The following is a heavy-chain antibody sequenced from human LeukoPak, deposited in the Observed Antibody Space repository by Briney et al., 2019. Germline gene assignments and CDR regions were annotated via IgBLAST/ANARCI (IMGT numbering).Heavy chain of an antibody. Sequence: PGGSLRLSCAVSGIALSNYGMSWVRQAPGKGPEWVAVISNDGSNKYHAESVKGRFTISRDNSKNTLYLQMNSLRAEDTAVYYCAKDAGHCSGGSCYRQDYWGQGTLVTVSS. CDR1: GIALSNYG. V-gene: IGHV3-30*18. J-gene: IGHJ4*02. D-gene: IGHD2-15*01. CDR2: ISNDGSNK. CDR3: AKDAGHCSGGSCYRQDY.